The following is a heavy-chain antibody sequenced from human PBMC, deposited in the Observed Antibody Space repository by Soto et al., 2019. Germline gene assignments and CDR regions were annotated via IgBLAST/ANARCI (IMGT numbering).Heavy chain of an antibody. D-gene: IGHD2-15*01. V-gene: IGHV1-18*01. J-gene: IGHJ3*02. CDR2: ISAYNGNT. Sequence: ASVKVSCKASGYTFTSYGISWVRQAPGQGLEWMGWISAYNGNTNYAQKLQGRVTMTTDTSTSTAYMERRSLRSEDTAVYYCARDRFPGADYCSGGSCYSQDAFDIWGQGTMVTVSS. CDR3: ARDRFPGADYCSGGSCYSQDAFDI. CDR1: GYTFTSYG.